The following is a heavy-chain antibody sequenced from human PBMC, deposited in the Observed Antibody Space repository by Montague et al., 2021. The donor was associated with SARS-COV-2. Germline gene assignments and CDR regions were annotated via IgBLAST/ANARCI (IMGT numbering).Heavy chain of an antibody. V-gene: IGHV4-61*01. CDR1: GDSVSRGSSY. D-gene: IGHD2-21*01. CDR3: ARHERGEGYGYWFDS. J-gene: IGHJ5*01. CDR2: IYYTGSR. Sequence: SETLSLTCTVSGDSVSRGSSYWSWIRQPPGKGLEWIGYIYYTGSRKYXSSLKSRLTISVDTSKNQFSLQLRSVTAADTAVYYCARHERGEGYGYWFDSWGQGTMVTVSS.